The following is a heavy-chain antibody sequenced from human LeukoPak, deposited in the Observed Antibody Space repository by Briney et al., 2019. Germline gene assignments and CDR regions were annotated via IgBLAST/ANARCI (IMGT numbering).Heavy chain of an antibody. D-gene: IGHD3-22*01. CDR1: GFTFSSYS. J-gene: IGHJ4*02. CDR3: ARDDSSGYNFDY. Sequence: GGSLRLPCAASGFTFSSYSMNWVRQAPGKGLEWVSSISSSSSYIYYADSVKGRFTISRDNAKNSLYLQMNSLRAEDTAVYYCARDDSSGYNFDYWGQGTLVTVSS. V-gene: IGHV3-21*01. CDR2: ISSSSSYI.